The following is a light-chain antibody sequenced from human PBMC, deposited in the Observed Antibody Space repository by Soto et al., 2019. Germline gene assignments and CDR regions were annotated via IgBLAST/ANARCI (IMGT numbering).Light chain of an antibody. V-gene: IGKV3-15*01. CDR2: GAS. CDR3: QQYNNWPRT. Sequence: EILLTQFPATLSLSPGERATLSCRASQSVSSNLAWYQQKPGQAPRLLIYGASTRATGIPARFSGSGSGTEFTLTISSLQSEDFAVYYCQQYNNWPRTFGQGTKVDIK. J-gene: IGKJ1*01. CDR1: QSVSSN.